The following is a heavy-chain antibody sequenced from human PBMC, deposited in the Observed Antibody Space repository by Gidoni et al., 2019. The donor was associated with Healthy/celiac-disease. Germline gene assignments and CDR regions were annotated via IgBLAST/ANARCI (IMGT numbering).Heavy chain of an antibody. D-gene: IGHD5-12*01. Sequence: QVQLVESGGGVVQPGRSLRLSCAASGFTFSSYGMHWVRQAPGKGLEWVAVISYDGSNKYYADSVKGRFTISRDNSKNTLYLQMNSLRAEDTTVYYCAKDQNEATSYGMDGWGQGTTVTVSS. J-gene: IGHJ6*02. CDR1: GFTFSSYG. CDR2: ISYDGSNK. V-gene: IGHV3-30*18. CDR3: AKDQNEATSYGMDG.